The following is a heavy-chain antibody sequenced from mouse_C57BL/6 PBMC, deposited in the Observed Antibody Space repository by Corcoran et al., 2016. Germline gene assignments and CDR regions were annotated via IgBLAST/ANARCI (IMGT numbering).Heavy chain of an antibody. CDR1: GYTFTTYG. CDR3: ARGKIYDGYYDY. J-gene: IGHJ2*01. V-gene: IGHV9-3*01. CDR2: INTYSGVP. D-gene: IGHD2-3*01. Sequence: QIQLVQSGPELKKPGETVKISCKASGYTFTTYGMSWVKQAPGKGLKWMGWINTYSGVPTYADDFKGRFAFSLETSASTAYLQINNLKNEDTATYFCARGKIYDGYYDYWGQGTTLTVSS.